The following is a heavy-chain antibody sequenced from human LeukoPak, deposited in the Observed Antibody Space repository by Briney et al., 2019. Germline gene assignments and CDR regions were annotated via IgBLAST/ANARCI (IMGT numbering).Heavy chain of an antibody. V-gene: IGHV3-23*01. Sequence: QSGGSLRLSCVASGFSFSNYGMTWVRQASGRGLEWVSGIGGSDDRIEYAAPVRGRFAISRDNSKNTLYLQMNSLRAEDSAVYICARRGTTGPHNWFDSWGQGNLVTVSS. J-gene: IGHJ5*01. CDR2: IGGSDDRI. D-gene: IGHD3-16*01. CDR3: ARRGTTGPHNWFDS. CDR1: GFSFSNYG.